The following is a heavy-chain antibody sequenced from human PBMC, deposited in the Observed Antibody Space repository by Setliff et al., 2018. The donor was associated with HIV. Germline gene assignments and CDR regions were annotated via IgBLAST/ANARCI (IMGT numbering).Heavy chain of an antibody. V-gene: IGHV7-4-1*02. CDR3: ARDRGVRGANDAFNI. CDR2: INTYTANP. Sequence: ASVKVSCKAFGYTFTSYALNWVRQAPGQGLEWMGWINTYTANPMYAQGLTGRFVFSLDTSVRTAYLQISSLKAEDTALYYCARDRGVRGANDAFNIWGLGTMVTVSS. CDR1: GYTFTSYA. J-gene: IGHJ3*02. D-gene: IGHD3-10*01.